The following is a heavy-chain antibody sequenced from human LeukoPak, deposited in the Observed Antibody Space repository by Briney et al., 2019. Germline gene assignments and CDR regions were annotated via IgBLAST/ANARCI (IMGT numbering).Heavy chain of an antibody. CDR3: ARRTSVTRDRLYDY. V-gene: IGHV4-4*02. CDR2: INHSGST. CDR1: GGSISSSNW. Sequence: SETLSLTCAVSGGSISSSNWWSWVRQPPGKGLEWIGEINHSGSTNYNPSLKSRVTISVDTSKNQFSLKLSSVTAADTAVYYCARRTSVTRDRLYDYWGQGTLVTVSS. D-gene: IGHD4-17*01. J-gene: IGHJ4*02.